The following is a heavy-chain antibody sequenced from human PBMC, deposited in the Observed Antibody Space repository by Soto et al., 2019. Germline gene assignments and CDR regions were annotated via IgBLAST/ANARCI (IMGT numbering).Heavy chain of an antibody. CDR3: ARSDILTGYSNGMDV. V-gene: IGHV1-2*04. CDR1: GYTFTGYY. J-gene: IGHJ6*02. CDR2: INPNSGGT. D-gene: IGHD3-9*01. Sequence: ASVKVSCKASGYTFTGYYMHWVRQAPGQGLEWMGWINPNSGGTNYAQKFQGWVTMTRDTSISTAYMELSRLRSDDTAVYYCARSDILTGYSNGMDVWGQGTTVTASS.